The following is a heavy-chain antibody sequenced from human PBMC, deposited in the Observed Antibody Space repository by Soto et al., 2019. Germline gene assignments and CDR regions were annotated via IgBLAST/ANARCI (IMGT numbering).Heavy chain of an antibody. J-gene: IGHJ4*02. CDR3: ARVGYDFCVDY. D-gene: IGHD3-3*01. V-gene: IGHV3-30-3*01. Sequence: QVQLVESGGGVVQPGRSLRLSCAASGFTFSSYAMHWVRQAPGKGLEWVAVISYDGSNKYYADSVKGRFTISRDNSKTTLYLQMNSLRAEDTAVYYCARVGYDFCVDYWGEGTLVIVSS. CDR2: ISYDGSNK. CDR1: GFTFSSYA.